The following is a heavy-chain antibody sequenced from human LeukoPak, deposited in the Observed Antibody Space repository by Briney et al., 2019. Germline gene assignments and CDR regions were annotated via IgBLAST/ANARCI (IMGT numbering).Heavy chain of an antibody. Sequence: LSLTCTVSGYSISSGYYWGWIRQAPGKGLEWVSYISSSGSTIYYADSVKGRFTISRDNAKNSLYLQMNSLRAEDTAVYYCAREPKMMYSSGWYRGWFDPWGQGTLVTVSS. CDR1: GYSISSGYY. V-gene: IGHV3-11*04. CDR2: ISSSGSTI. D-gene: IGHD6-19*01. CDR3: AREPKMMYSSGWYRGWFDP. J-gene: IGHJ5*02.